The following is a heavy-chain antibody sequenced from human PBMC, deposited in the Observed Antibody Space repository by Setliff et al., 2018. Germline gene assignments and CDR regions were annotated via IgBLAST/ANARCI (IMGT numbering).Heavy chain of an antibody. J-gene: IGHJ4*02. CDR3: ARYSSGWFFDY. CDR2: ISSDGNIK. Sequence: GGSLRLSCAASGFTFNGYAMNWVRQVPGKGLEWVAVISSDGNIKFHAESVKGRFTISRDNSKNTQYLQMHSLRVEDTAVYYCARYSSGWFFDYWGQGTPVTVSS. V-gene: IGHV3-30-3*01. D-gene: IGHD6-19*01. CDR1: GFTFNGYA.